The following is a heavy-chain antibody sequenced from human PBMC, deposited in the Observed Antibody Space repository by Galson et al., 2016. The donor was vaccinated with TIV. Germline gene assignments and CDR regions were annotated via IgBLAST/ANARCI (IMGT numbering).Heavy chain of an antibody. D-gene: IGHD2-21*02. CDR1: GYTFTNSE. V-gene: IGHV1-8*01. CDR3: ARLASSGGDCYYVDS. CDR2: VIPNSGKT. Sequence: SVKVSCKASGYTFTNSEINWVRQATGQGLEWMGWVIPNSGKTSYAQKFQGRLTMARDTSISTAYMELRSLRSDDTAVYYCARLASSGGDCYYVDSWGQGTLVTVSS. J-gene: IGHJ4*02.